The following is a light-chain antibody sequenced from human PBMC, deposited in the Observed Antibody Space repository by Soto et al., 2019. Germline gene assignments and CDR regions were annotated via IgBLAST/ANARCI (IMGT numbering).Light chain of an antibody. V-gene: IGKV1-27*01. CDR2: AES. CDR3: QKYNSAPCN. CDR1: QGISNY. Sequence: DIQMTQSPSSLSASVGDRVTITCRASQGISNYLAWYQQKPGKVPKLLIYAESTLQSGVPSRFSGSGSWTDLTLTISSLQPEDVATYYCQKYNSAPCNLGPGTKVDIK. J-gene: IGKJ3*01.